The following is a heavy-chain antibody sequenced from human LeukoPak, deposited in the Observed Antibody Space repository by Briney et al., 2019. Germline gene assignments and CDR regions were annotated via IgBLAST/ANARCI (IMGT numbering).Heavy chain of an antibody. Sequence: SETLSLTCIVSGGSISSYYWSWIRQPPGKGLEWLGYIYYSGSTNYNLSLKSRVTISVDTSKNQFSLKLSSVTAADTAVYYCARAAGWLQQDYYYGMDVWGQGTTVTVSS. CDR1: GGSISSYY. CDR3: ARAAGWLQQDYYYGMDV. D-gene: IGHD5-24*01. CDR2: IYYSGST. J-gene: IGHJ6*02. V-gene: IGHV4-59*01.